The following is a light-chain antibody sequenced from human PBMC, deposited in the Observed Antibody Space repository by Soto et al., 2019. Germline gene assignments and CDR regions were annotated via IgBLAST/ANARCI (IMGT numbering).Light chain of an antibody. J-gene: IGKJ4*01. Sequence: DVVMTQTPLSLSVAPGQPASISCKSSQSLLHITGETFLFWYLQKPGQTPRLLIYDASTRATDIPARFSGSGSGTDFTLTISSLLSEDFAVYYCHQYYKWPLTFGGGTKVDIK. CDR3: HQYYKWPLT. CDR2: DAS. V-gene: IGKV2-29*01. CDR1: QSLLHITGETF.